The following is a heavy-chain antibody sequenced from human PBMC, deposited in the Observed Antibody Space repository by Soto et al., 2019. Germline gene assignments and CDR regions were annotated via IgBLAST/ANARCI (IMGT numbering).Heavy chain of an antibody. CDR3: ATSITIFGVVTDAPYYFDY. CDR1: GGTFNNNG. Sequence: ASVKVSCKASGGTFNNNGVACVRQAPGQGLEWMGGLIPIFGTGSYAQKLQGRVTMTTDTSTSTAYMELRSLRSDDTAVYYCATSITIFGVVTDAPYYFDYWGQGTLVTVSS. V-gene: IGHV1-69*05. CDR2: LIPIFGTG. J-gene: IGHJ4*02. D-gene: IGHD3-3*01.